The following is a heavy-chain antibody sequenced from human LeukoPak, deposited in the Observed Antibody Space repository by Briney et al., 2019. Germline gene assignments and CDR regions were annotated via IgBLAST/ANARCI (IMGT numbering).Heavy chain of an antibody. CDR3: ASSYSDYYYMDV. D-gene: IGHD1-26*01. V-gene: IGHV1-18*04. CDR1: GYTFSDYY. CDR2: INPNSGNT. Sequence: ASVKVSCKASGYTFSDYYLHWVRQAPGQGLEWMGWINPNSGNTNYAQKLQGRVTMTTDTSTSTAYMELRSLRSDDTAVYYCASSYSDYYYMDVWGKGTTVTISS. J-gene: IGHJ6*03.